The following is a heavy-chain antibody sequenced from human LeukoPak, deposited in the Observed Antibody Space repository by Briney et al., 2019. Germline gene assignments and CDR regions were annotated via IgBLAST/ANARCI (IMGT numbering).Heavy chain of an antibody. D-gene: IGHD3-10*01. Sequence: GGSLRLSCAASGFTFSSSAMSWVRQAPGKGLEWVSYISSSGSTIYYADPVKGRFTISRGNSKNTLYLQMNSLRAEDTAVYNCAKGDFYGSGRDYYYYMDVWGKGTTVTISS. CDR1: GFTFSSSA. CDR3: AKGDFYGSGRDYYYYMDV. CDR2: ISSSGSTI. V-gene: IGHV3-23*01. J-gene: IGHJ6*03.